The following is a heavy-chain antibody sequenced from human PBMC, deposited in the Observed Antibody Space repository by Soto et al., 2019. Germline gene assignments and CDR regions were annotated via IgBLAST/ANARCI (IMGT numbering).Heavy chain of an antibody. CDR1: GYTFTNFG. Sequence: QVQLVQSGAEVKKPGASVKVSCKASGYTFTNFGISWVRQAPGQGLEWMGRISAYNGNTNYAPTFQGRVTMTTDTSTSTAYMERRRPRSDDTAVYYSARGGTPIDYWGQRTLVTVSS. D-gene: IGHD3-16*01. J-gene: IGHJ4*02. CDR2: ISAYNGNT. CDR3: ARGGTPIDY. V-gene: IGHV1-18*01.